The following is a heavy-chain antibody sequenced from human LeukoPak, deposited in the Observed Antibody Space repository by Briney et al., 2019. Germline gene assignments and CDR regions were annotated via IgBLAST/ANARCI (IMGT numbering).Heavy chain of an antibody. CDR2: TSRSGGTI. J-gene: IGHJ1*01. CDR1: GFTFSDYC. CDR3: ARAMHYYDSSGSHAEYFQH. V-gene: IGHV3-11*04. D-gene: IGHD3-22*01. Sequence: PGGSLRLSCAASGFTFSDYCMNWIRQAPGKGLEWVSYTSRSGGTIYYADSVKGRFTISRDNAKNSLYLQMNSLRAEDTAVYYCARAMHYYDSSGSHAEYFQHWGQGTLVTVSS.